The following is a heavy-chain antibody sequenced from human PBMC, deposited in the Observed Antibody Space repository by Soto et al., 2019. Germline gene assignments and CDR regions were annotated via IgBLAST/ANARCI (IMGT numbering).Heavy chain of an antibody. Sequence: PSETLSLTCTVSGGSISSYYWSWIRQPAGKGLEWIGRIYISGSTNYNPSLKSRVTISVDTSKNQFSLKLSSVTAADTAVYYCARSIRRGYSGYIDYWGQGTLVTVSS. CDR1: GGSISSYY. J-gene: IGHJ4*02. CDR3: ARSIRRGYSGYIDY. D-gene: IGHD5-12*01. CDR2: IYISGST. V-gene: IGHV4-4*07.